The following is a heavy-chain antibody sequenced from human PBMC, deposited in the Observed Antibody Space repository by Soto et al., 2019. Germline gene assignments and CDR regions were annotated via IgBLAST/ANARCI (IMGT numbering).Heavy chain of an antibody. V-gene: IGHV1-3*01. D-gene: IGHD3-10*01. CDR3: ARDQVTSSGMDV. CDR2: INAGNGNT. J-gene: IGHJ6*02. CDR1: GCTFTSYA. Sequence: SVEXSCKASGCTFTSYAMHWVRQAPGQRLEWMGWINAGNGNTKYSQKFQGRVTITRDTSASTAYMELSSLRSEDTAVYYCARDQVTSSGMDVWGQGTTVTVSS.